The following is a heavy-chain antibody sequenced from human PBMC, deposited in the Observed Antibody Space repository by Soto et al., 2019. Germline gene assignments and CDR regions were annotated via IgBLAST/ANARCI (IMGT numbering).Heavy chain of an antibody. J-gene: IGHJ5*02. CDR3: ARHPAGSGWPPGWFDP. Sequence: GESLKISCKGSGYSFISYWISWVRQMPGKGLEWMGRIDPSDSYTNYSPSFQGHVTISADKSISTAYLQWSSLKASDTAMYYCARHPAGSGWPPGWFDPWGQGTLVTVSS. V-gene: IGHV5-10-1*01. CDR2: IDPSDSYT. D-gene: IGHD6-19*01. CDR1: GYSFISYW.